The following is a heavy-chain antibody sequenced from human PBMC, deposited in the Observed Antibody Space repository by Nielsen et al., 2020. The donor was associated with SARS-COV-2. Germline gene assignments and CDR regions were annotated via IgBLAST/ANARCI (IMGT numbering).Heavy chain of an antibody. J-gene: IGHJ6*02. D-gene: IGHD4-17*01. CDR1: GYTFTSYG. CDR3: ARDRYGDYTPWYYGMDV. CDR2: ISAYNGNT. Sequence: VSVKVSCKASGYTFTSYGISWVRQAPGQGLEWMGWISAYNGNTNYAQKLQGRVTMTTDTSTSTAYMELRSLRSDDTAVYYCARDRYGDYTPWYYGMDVWGQGTTVTVSS. V-gene: IGHV1-18*01.